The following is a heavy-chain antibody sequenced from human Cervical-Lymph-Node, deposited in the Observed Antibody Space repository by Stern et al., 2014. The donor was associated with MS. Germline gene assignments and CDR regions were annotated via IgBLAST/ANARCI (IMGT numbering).Heavy chain of an antibody. CDR2: IFPVFGTP. Sequence: VHLVESGAEVTKPGYSVKVSCKASGGTFSKFPSSWVRQAPGKGLEWMGGIFPVFGTPTYAQEFRGRVTITADVSTSTVYMELSSLRSDDTAVYYCALSSETSDRWYSLGYDLWGQGTLVTVSS. J-gene: IGHJ5*02. V-gene: IGHV1-69*01. CDR1: GGTFSKFP. CDR3: ALSSETSDRWYSLGYDL. D-gene: IGHD6-13*01.